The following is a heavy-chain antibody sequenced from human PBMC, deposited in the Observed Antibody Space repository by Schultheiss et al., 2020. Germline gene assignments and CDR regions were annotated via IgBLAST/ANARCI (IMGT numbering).Heavy chain of an antibody. D-gene: IGHD2-21*02. V-gene: IGHV1-2*06. CDR3: ARGLKGTRGFDY. Sequence: ASVKVSCKASGYTFTSYYMHWVRQAPGQGLEWMGRINPNSGGTNYAQKFQGRVTMTRDTSISTAYMELSRLRSDDTAVYYCARGLKGTRGFDYWGQGTLVTVS. CDR1: GYTFTSYY. CDR2: INPNSGGT. J-gene: IGHJ4*02.